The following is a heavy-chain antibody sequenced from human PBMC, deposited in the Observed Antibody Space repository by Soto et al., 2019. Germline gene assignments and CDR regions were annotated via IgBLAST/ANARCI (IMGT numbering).Heavy chain of an antibody. D-gene: IGHD5-18*01. CDR2: IYYSGST. CDR1: GGSISSYY. V-gene: IGHV4-59*01. J-gene: IGHJ6*02. Sequence: KTSETLSLTCTVSGGSISSYYWSWIRQPPGKGLEWIGYIYYSGSTNYNPSLKSRVTISVDTSKNQFSLKLSSVTAADTAVYYCAGRVDTAMVYYYYGMDVWGQGTTVTVSS. CDR3: AGRVDTAMVYYYYGMDV.